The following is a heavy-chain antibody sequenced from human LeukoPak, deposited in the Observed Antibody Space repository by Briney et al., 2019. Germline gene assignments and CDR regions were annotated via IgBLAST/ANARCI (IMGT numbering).Heavy chain of an antibody. CDR2: IHYSGST. CDR1: GGSISSDSYY. V-gene: IGHV4-39*01. CDR3: AKSGSYYRSFDY. Sequence: ETLPLTCIVSGGSISSDSYYWNWIREPPGKGQEWIGSIHYSGSTYYNPSLKSRVTMSVDKSKNQFSLKLSSVTAADTAVYYCAKSGSYYRSFDYWGQGTLVTASS. J-gene: IGHJ4*02. D-gene: IGHD1-26*01.